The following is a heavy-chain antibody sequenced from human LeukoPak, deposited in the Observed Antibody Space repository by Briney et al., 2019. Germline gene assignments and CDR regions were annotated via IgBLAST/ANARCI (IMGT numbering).Heavy chain of an antibody. D-gene: IGHD3-10*01. CDR2: ISGSGGST. V-gene: IGHV3-23*01. Sequence: GGSLRLSCAASGFTFSSYAMSWVRQAPGKGLEWVSAISGSGGSTYYADSVKGRFTISRDNSKNTLYLLMNSLRAEDTAVYYCAKDSWGSGSPDYWGQGTLVTVSS. CDR1: GFTFSSYA. J-gene: IGHJ4*02. CDR3: AKDSWGSGSPDY.